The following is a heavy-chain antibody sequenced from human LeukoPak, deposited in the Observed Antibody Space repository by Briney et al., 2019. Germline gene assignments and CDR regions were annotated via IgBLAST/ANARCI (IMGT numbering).Heavy chain of an antibody. Sequence: GGSLRLSCAASGFSFSNYAMSWVRQAPGKGLEWVSSISSSSSYIYYADSVKGRFTISRDNAKNSLYLQMNSLRAEDTAVYYCARDDSSGYYPHNAFDIWGQGTMVTVSS. CDR2: ISSSSSYI. D-gene: IGHD3-22*01. V-gene: IGHV3-21*01. CDR3: ARDDSSGYYPHNAFDI. J-gene: IGHJ3*02. CDR1: GFSFSNYA.